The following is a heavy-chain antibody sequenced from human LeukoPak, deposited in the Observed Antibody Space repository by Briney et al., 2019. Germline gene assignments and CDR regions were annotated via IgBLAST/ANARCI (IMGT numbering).Heavy chain of an antibody. CDR3: ARGQGTVTTH. J-gene: IGHJ4*02. CDR2: IYYSGST. V-gene: IGHV4-59*12. CDR1: GGSISSYY. Sequence: TSETQSLTCTVSGGSISSYYWNWIRQPPGKGLEWIGNIYYSGSTNYNPSLKSRVTISLDTSKNQFSLKLSSVTAADTAVYYCARGQGTVTTHWGQGTLVTVSS. D-gene: IGHD4-17*01.